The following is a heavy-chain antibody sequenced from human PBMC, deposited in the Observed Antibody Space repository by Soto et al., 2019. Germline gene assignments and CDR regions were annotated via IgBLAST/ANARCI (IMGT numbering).Heavy chain of an antibody. CDR3: ARDSIGGDYYGLDV. CDR2: IIPIFGTT. CDR1: GGTFSRFE. Sequence: QVHLVQSGAEVKKPGSSVKVSRKASGGTFSRFEISWVRQAPGQGLEWMGKIIPIFGTTNYAQKFQGRVTLTANESTGTVYLELSSLRSEDTAVYFCARDSIGGDYYGLDVWGQGTTVTVSS. V-gene: IGHV1-69*18. J-gene: IGHJ6*02. D-gene: IGHD3-16*01.